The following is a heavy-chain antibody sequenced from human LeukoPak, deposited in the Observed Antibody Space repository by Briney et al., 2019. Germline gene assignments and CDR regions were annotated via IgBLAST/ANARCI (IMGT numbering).Heavy chain of an antibody. Sequence: PSETLSLTCTVSGGSISSSSYYWGWIRQPPGKGLEWIGSIYYSGSTYYNPSLKSRVTISVDTSKNQFSLKLSSVTAADTAVYYCARHLPYSSSGHDAFDIWGQGTMVTVSS. CDR2: IYYSGST. CDR1: GGSISSSSYY. D-gene: IGHD6-6*01. V-gene: IGHV4-39*01. J-gene: IGHJ3*02. CDR3: ARHLPYSSSGHDAFDI.